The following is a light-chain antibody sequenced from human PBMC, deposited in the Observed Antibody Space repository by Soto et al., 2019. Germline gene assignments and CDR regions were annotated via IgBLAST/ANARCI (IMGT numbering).Light chain of an antibody. CDR3: QERSNWPPMYT. CDR2: DAS. Sequence: EIWLTQSPATLSLSPGERVTLSCRASQSVDTYLAWYQQKTGQAPRLLIYDASNRATGIPARFSGSGSGTDFTLTISSLEPEDFALYHCQERSNWPPMYTFGQGTRLEIK. V-gene: IGKV3-11*01. J-gene: IGKJ2*01. CDR1: QSVDTY.